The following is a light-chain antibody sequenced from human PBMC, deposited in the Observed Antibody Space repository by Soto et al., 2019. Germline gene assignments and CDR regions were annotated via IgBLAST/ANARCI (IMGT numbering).Light chain of an antibody. CDR1: SGDIGSYNR. J-gene: IGLJ1*01. Sequence: LTQPHAVSESPGKTVTISCTGTSGDIGSYNRVSWYQQHPGKAPKLIIYEVTDRPSGVSNRFSGSKSGNTASLTISGLQAEDEAEYYCSSYTNINTRACVFGTGTKLTVL. V-gene: IGLV2-14*01. CDR2: EVT. CDR3: SSYTNINTRACV.